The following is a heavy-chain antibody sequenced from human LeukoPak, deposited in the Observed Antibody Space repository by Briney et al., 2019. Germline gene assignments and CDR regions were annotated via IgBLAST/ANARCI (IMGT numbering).Heavy chain of an antibody. Sequence: GASVKVSCKASGYTFTGYYMHWVRQAPGQGLEWMGRINPNSGGTNYAQKFQGRVTMTRDTSISTAYMELSRLRSDDTAVYYCARVGCSSTSCYTGLGMDVWGQGTTVTVSS. V-gene: IGHV1-2*06. CDR2: INPNSGGT. D-gene: IGHD2-2*02. J-gene: IGHJ6*02. CDR1: GYTFTGYY. CDR3: ARVGCSSTSCYTGLGMDV.